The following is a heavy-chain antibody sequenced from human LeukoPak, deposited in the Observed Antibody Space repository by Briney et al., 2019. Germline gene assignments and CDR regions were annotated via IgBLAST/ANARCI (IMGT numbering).Heavy chain of an antibody. V-gene: IGHV3-74*01. J-gene: IGHJ4*02. D-gene: IGHD2-2*01. CDR1: GFTFSSYA. CDR3: ARDVQGGYCSSASCYSDY. Sequence: GGSLRLSCAASGFTFSSYAMSWVRQAPGKGLVWVSRINSDGSSTIYADSVRGRFTISRDNSKNTLYLQMNSLRVDDTAVYYCARDVQGGYCSSASCYSDYWGQGTLVTVSS. CDR2: INSDGSST.